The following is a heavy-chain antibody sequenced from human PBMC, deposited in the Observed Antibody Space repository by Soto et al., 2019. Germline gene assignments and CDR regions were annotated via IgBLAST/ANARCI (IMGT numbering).Heavy chain of an antibody. J-gene: IGHJ6*02. CDR3: ARVRWDSGSYASYYYYGMDV. V-gene: IGHV1-58*01. Sequence: ASVKVSCKASGFTFTSSAVQWVRQARGQRLEWIGWIVVGSGNTNYAQKFQERVTITRDMSTSTAYMELSSLRSEDTAVYYCARVRWDSGSYASYYYYGMDVWGQGTTVTVSS. CDR1: GFTFTSSA. CDR2: IVVGSGNT. D-gene: IGHD1-26*01.